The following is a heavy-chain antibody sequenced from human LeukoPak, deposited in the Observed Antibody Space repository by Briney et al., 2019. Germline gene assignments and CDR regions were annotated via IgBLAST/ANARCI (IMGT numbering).Heavy chain of an antibody. CDR2: ISRSGTTI. Sequence: PGGSLRLSCAASGFTFSSFEMNWVRQAPGKGLEWVSYISRSGTTIYYADSVKGRFTISRDNAKNSLYLQMNSLRAEDTAVYYCARDHVRGYFDYWGQGTLVTVSS. CDR1: GFTFSSFE. V-gene: IGHV3-48*03. CDR3: ARDHVRGYFDY. J-gene: IGHJ4*02.